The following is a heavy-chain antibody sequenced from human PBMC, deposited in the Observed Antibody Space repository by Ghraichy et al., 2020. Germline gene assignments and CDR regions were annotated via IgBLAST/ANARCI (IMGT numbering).Heavy chain of an antibody. CDR3: VDIRGVVGAFDI. CDR2: ISGSGGST. CDR1: GFTFSSYA. D-gene: IGHD2-15*01. J-gene: IGHJ3*02. Sequence: GGSLRLSCAASGFTFSSYAMSWVRQAPGKGLEWVSAISGSGGSTYYADSVKGRFTISRDNSKNTLYLQMNSLRAEDTAVYYCVDIRGVVGAFDIWGQGTMVTVSS. V-gene: IGHV3-23*01.